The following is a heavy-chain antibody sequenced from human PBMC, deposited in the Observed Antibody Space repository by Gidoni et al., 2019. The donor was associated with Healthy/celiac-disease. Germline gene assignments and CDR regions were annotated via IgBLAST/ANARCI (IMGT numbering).Heavy chain of an antibody. V-gene: IGHV3-11*05. J-gene: IGHJ4*02. Sequence: QVQLVESGGGLVKPGGSLRLSCEASGFTFSDYYMSWSRRAPGKGLGWVSNISSSSSYTNYADSVKGRFTISRDNAKNSLYLQMNSLRAEDTAVYYCARGIYGSGSLVDYWGQGTLVTVSS. CDR2: ISSSSSYT. CDR1: GFTFSDYY. CDR3: ARGIYGSGSLVDY. D-gene: IGHD3-10*01.